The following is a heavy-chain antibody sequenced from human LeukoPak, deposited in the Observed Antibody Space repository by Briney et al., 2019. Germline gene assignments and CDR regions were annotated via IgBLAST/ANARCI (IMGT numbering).Heavy chain of an antibody. CDR2: IYYSGST. CDR1: GDSISSGGYY. CDR3: ARGRQQWLEEYYFDY. V-gene: IGHV4-31*03. J-gene: IGHJ4*02. Sequence: PSETLSLTCTVSGDSISSGGYYWSWIRQHPGKGLEWIGYIYYSGSTYYNPSLKSRVTISVDTSKNQFSLKLSSVTAADTAVYYCARGRQQWLEEYYFDYWGQGTLVTVSS. D-gene: IGHD6-19*01.